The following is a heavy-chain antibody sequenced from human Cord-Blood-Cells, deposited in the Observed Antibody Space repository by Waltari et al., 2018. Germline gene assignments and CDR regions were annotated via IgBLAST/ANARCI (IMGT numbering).Heavy chain of an antibody. CDR1: GYTLTELS. CDR3: ATESPRYSSSPTDY. J-gene: IGHJ4*02. V-gene: IGHV1-24*01. Sequence: FQLVPSGAAVKKPGASVKVSCKVSGYTLTELSMHWVPQAPGKGLEWMGGFDPEDGETIYAQKFQGRVTMTEETSTDTAYMELSSLRSEDTAVYYCATESPRYSSSPTDYWGQGTLVTVSS. CDR2: FDPEDGET. D-gene: IGHD6-6*01.